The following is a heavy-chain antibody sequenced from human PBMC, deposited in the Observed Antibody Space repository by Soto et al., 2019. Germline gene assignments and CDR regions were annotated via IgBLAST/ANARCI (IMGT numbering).Heavy chain of an antibody. D-gene: IGHD2-15*01. CDR3: ARVRAANCSGGSCYAKWFDP. V-gene: IGHV4-59*01. J-gene: IGHJ5*02. CDR2: IYYSGST. Sequence: PSETLSLTCTVSGGSISSYYWIWIRQPPGKGLEWIGYIYYSGSTNYNPSLKSRVTIPVDTSKNQFSLKLSSVTAADTAVYYCARVRAANCSGGSCYAKWFDPWGQGTLVTVSS. CDR1: GGSISSYY.